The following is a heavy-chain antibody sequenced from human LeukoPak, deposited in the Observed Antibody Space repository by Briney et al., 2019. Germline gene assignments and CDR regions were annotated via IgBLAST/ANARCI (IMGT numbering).Heavy chain of an antibody. J-gene: IGHJ4*02. CDR1: GFTFSSYA. D-gene: IGHD6-13*01. Sequence: PGGSLRLSCAASGFTFSSYAMSWVRQAPGKGLEWVSAISGSGGNINYADSVRGRFTISRDNSKNTLYLQMNSLRAEDTAIYYCAKVSWANYFDYWGQGTPVTVSS. CDR2: ISGSGGNI. CDR3: AKVSWANYFDY. V-gene: IGHV3-23*01.